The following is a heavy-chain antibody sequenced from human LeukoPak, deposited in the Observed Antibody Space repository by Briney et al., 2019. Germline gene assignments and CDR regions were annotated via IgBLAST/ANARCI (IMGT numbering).Heavy chain of an antibody. CDR1: GFPLRSYV. CDR2: ISTSSTTT. V-gene: IGHV3-23*01. D-gene: IGHD1-7*01. CDR3: AITGTSTPAFDL. J-gene: IGHJ2*01. Sequence: GGSLRLSCAASGFPLRSYVISWVRQAPGKGLEWVSAISTSSTTTYYADSVRGRFTISRDNSRNTLSLQMRSLRAEDSAIYYCAITGTSTPAFDLWGRGTLVTVSS.